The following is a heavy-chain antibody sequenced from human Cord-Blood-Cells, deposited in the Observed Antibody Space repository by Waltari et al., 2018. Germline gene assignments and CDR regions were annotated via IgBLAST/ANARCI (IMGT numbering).Heavy chain of an antibody. CDR3: ASRLIYGDYVGPDY. J-gene: IGHJ4*02. D-gene: IGHD4-17*01. V-gene: IGHV4-39*01. CDR2: IYYSGST. Sequence: QLQLQESGPGLVKPSETLSLTCTVSGGSISSSSYYWGWIRQPPGKGLEWIGSIYYSGSTYYNPSRKSRVTISVDTSKNQFSLKLSSVTAADTAVYYCASRLIYGDYVGPDYWGQGTLVTVSS. CDR1: GGSISSSSYY.